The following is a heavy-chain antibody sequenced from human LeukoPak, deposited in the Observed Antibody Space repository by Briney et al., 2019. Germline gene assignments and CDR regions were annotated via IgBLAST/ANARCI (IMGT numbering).Heavy chain of an antibody. V-gene: IGHV7-4-1*02. CDR2: INTNTGNP. CDR1: GYTFTTYA. CDR3: ARRVVTATLYYYYYYYMDV. J-gene: IGHJ6*03. Sequence: ASVKVSCKASGYTFTTYAMNWVRQAPGQGLEWMGWINTNTGNPTYAQGFTGRFVFSLDTSVSTAYLQISSLKAEDTAVYYCARRVVTATLYYYYYYYMDVWGKGTTVTVSS. D-gene: IGHD2-21*02.